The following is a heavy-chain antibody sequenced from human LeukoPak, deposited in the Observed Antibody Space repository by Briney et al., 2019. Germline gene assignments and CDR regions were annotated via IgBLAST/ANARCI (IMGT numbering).Heavy chain of an antibody. CDR1: VYTFTTYD. J-gene: IGHJ4*02. Sequence: ASVTVSFMASVYTFTTYDINWVRQATGQGLEWMGWMNPNSGYTGYAQKFQGRVTITRDTSISTAYMERSSLRSEDTAVYYCARVAGSIDYWGQGTLVTVSS. D-gene: IGHD6-19*01. CDR2: MNPNSGYT. CDR3: ARVAGSIDY. V-gene: IGHV1-8*03.